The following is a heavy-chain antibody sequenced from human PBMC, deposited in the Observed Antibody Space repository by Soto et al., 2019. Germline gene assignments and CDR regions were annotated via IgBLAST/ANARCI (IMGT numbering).Heavy chain of an antibody. Sequence: QLQLQESGSGLVKPSQTLSLTCAVSGGSISSGGYSWSWIRQPPGKGLEWIGYIYHSRSTYYNPSLKSRVTISVDRSKNQFSLKLSSVTAADTAVYYCAREGDYYYYGMDVWGQGTTVTVSS. J-gene: IGHJ6*02. CDR3: AREGDYYYYGMDV. CDR2: IYHSRST. CDR1: GGSISSGGYS. D-gene: IGHD3-16*01. V-gene: IGHV4-30-2*01.